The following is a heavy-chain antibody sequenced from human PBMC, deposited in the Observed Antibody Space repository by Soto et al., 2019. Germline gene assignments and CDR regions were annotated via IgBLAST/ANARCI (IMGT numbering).Heavy chain of an antibody. J-gene: IGHJ6*02. Sequence: PSDTLSLTCTVSGGSISSYYWSWIRQPPGKGLEWIGYIYYSGSTNYNPSLKSRVTISVDTSKNQFSLKLSSVTAADTAVYYCARADSGSYFRYYYYYGMDVWGQGTTVTVSS. CDR2: IYYSGST. CDR3: ARADSGSYFRYYYYYGMDV. D-gene: IGHD1-26*01. V-gene: IGHV4-59*01. CDR1: GGSISSYY.